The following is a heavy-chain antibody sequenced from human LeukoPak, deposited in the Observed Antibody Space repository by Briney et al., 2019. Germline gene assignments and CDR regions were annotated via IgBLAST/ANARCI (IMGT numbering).Heavy chain of an antibody. J-gene: IGHJ3*02. Sequence: SETLSLTCTVSGGSISSFSWSWIRQPPGKGLEWIGYIYNSGSTNYSASLMSRVTISVDTSKNQFSLKLSSVTAADTAVYYCARTNYDILTGSPNDGFDIWGQGTMVTVSS. CDR3: ARTNYDILTGSPNDGFDI. CDR1: GGSISSFS. D-gene: IGHD3-9*01. V-gene: IGHV4-59*01. CDR2: IYNSGST.